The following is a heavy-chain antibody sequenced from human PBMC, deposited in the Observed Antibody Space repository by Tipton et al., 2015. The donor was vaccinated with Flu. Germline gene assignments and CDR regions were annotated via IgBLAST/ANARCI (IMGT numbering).Heavy chain of an antibody. CDR3: ATYLH. J-gene: IGHJ2*01. CDR1: GDSISSGTHY. D-gene: IGHD3-16*01. Sequence: TLSLTCTVSGDSISSGTHYWSWIRQPAGKGLEWIGRIYTSGSTNYNPSLKTRVTISVDTSKNQFSLNLYSVTAADTAIYYCATYLHWGRGTLVTVSS. V-gene: IGHV4-61*02. CDR2: IYTSGST.